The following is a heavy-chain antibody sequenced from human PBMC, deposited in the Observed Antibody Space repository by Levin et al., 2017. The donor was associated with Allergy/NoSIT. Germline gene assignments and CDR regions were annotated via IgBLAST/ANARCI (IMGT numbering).Heavy chain of an antibody. CDR2: IKSKTDGGTT. Sequence: TGGSLRLSCAASGFTFSNAWMSWVRQAPGKGLEWVGRIKSKTDGGTTDYVAPVKGRFTISRDDSKNTLYLQMTSLKSEDTAVYYCTSAHTTSRDYWGQGTLVTVSS. V-gene: IGHV3-15*01. J-gene: IGHJ4*02. D-gene: IGHD2/OR15-2a*01. CDR3: TSAHTTSRDY. CDR1: GFTFSNAW.